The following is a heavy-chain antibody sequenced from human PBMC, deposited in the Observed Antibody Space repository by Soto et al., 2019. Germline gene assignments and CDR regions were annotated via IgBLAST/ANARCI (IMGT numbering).Heavy chain of an antibody. V-gene: IGHV3-30*18. Sequence: GGSLRLSCAASGFTFSSYGMHWVRQAPGKGLEWVAVISYDGSNKYYADSVKGRFTISRDNSKNTLYLQMNSLRAEDTAVYYCAKAATAMGEYYYYYYGMDVWGQGTTVTVSS. J-gene: IGHJ6*02. CDR2: ISYDGSNK. CDR1: GFTFSSYG. CDR3: AKAATAMGEYYYYYYGMDV. D-gene: IGHD5-18*01.